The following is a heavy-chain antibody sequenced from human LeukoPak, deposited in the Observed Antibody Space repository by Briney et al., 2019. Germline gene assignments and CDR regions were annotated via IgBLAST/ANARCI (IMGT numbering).Heavy chain of an antibody. Sequence: GGSLRLSCAGSGFTFSSYWMLWVRHAPGEGVVWVSRISRDEMSTNYAASVRGRFTISRDNAKNPLYLQMDSLRAEDTAVYYCAKAGGTTGSMRFYMDVWGKGTTVTVSS. CDR2: ISRDEMST. CDR1: GFTFSSYW. CDR3: AKAGGTTGSMRFYMDV. J-gene: IGHJ6*03. V-gene: IGHV3-74*01. D-gene: IGHD1-1*01.